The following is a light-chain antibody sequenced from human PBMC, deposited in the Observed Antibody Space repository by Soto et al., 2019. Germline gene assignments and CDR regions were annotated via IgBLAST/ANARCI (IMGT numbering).Light chain of an antibody. Sequence: DIQMTQSPSTLSASVGDRVTITCRASQSFSGWLAWYQQKPGKAPKLLIYKASTLESGVPSRFSGSGSGTEFTLTINSLQPDDFATYYCQQYSSSSRTFGQGTKVDI. CDR2: KAS. CDR1: QSFSGW. CDR3: QQYSSSSRT. J-gene: IGKJ1*01. V-gene: IGKV1-5*03.